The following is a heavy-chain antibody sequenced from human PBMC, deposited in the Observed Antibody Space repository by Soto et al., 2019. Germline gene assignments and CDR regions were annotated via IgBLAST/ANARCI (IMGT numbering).Heavy chain of an antibody. CDR3: ARHSYCDVDVYYFDY. J-gene: IGHJ4*02. CDR1: GGSISSYY. D-gene: IGHD4-17*01. Sequence: QVQLQESGPGLVKPSETLSLTCTVSGGSISSYYWCWIRQPPGKGLEWIGYIYFSGTTNYNPSRRIRVTISVDTSKNQFSLKLSSVTAADTAVYYCARHSYCDVDVYYFDYWGQGTLVTVSS. CDR2: IYFSGTT. V-gene: IGHV4-59*08.